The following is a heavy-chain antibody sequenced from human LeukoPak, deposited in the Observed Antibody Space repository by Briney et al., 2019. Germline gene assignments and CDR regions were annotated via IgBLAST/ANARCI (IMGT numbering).Heavy chain of an antibody. CDR1: GFTSDDYA. Sequence: GRSLRLSCAASGFTSDDYAMHWVRQAPGKGLEWVSGISWNSGSIGYADSVEGRFTISRDNAKNSLYLQMNSLRAEDTALYYCAKIPGDGYNSGFDYWGQGTLVTVSS. CDR2: ISWNSGSI. J-gene: IGHJ4*02. D-gene: IGHD5-24*01. CDR3: AKIPGDGYNSGFDY. V-gene: IGHV3-9*02.